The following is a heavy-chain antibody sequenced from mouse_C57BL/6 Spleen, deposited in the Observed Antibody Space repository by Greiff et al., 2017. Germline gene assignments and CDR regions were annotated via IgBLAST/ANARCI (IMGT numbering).Heavy chain of an antibody. CDR2: IYPGDGDT. J-gene: IGHJ4*01. V-gene: IGHV1-80*01. Sequence: LVESGAELVKPGASVKISSKASGYAFSSYWMNWVKQRPGKGLEWIGQIYPGDGDTNYNGKFKGKATLTADKSSSTAYMQLSSLTSEDSAVYFCARGITTVPDYYAMDYWGQGTSVTVSS. CDR3: ARGITTVPDYYAMDY. CDR1: GYAFSSYW. D-gene: IGHD1-1*01.